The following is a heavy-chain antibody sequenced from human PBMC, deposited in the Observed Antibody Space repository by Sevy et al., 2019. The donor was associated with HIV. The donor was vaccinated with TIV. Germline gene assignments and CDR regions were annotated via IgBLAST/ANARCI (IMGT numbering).Heavy chain of an antibody. CDR3: ARDCSSTSCSKGGFDY. CDR1: GGSISSYY. V-gene: IGHV4-4*07. D-gene: IGHD2-2*01. Sequence: SETLSLTCTVSGGSISSYYWSWIRQPAGKGLEWIGRIYTSGSTNYNPSLKSRVTMSVDTSKNQFSLKLSSVTAAYTAVYYCARDCSSTSCSKGGFDYWGQGTLVTVSS. J-gene: IGHJ4*02. CDR2: IYTSGST.